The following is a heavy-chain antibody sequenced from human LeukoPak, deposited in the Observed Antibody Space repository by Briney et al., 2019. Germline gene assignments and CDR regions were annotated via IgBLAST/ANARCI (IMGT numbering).Heavy chain of an antibody. CDR1: GGTFSSHA. Sequence: SVKVSCKASGGTFSSHAISWVRQAPGQGLEWMGGIIPIFGTANYAQKFQGRVTITADKSTSTAYMELSSLRSEDTAVYYCARLGSLLTPFDYWGQGTLVTVSS. CDR2: IIPIFGTA. J-gene: IGHJ4*02. CDR3: ARLGSLLTPFDY. V-gene: IGHV1-69*06. D-gene: IGHD3-16*01.